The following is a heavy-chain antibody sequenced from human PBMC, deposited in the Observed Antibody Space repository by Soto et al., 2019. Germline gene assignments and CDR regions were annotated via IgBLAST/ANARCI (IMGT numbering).Heavy chain of an antibody. V-gene: IGHV3-23*01. Sequence: EVHLLESGGGLIQPGGSLRLSCAASGFTFSNYAMSWVRQVPGKGLEWVSAISGSGGSTFYADSVKGRFTISRDNSKNTLYLQMHILRVEDTAVYFCAKGGYYSLFDIWGQGTMVTVSA. CDR2: ISGSGGST. CDR3: AKGGYYSLFDI. J-gene: IGHJ3*02. CDR1: GFTFSNYA. D-gene: IGHD3-16*01.